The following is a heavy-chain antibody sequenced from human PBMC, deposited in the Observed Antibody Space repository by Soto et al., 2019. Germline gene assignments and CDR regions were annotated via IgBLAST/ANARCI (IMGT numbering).Heavy chain of an antibody. CDR2: IYPGDSDT. D-gene: IGHD6-19*01. J-gene: IGHJ2*01. Sequence: ALKISCECSLYTFTSYWICLVLQLPGKGLELMGIIYPGDSDTRYSPSFQGQVTISADKSISTAYLQWSSLKASDTAMYYCAKTEAVAGFDYWYFDIWGRGTLVTVSS. CDR3: AKTEAVAGFDYWYFDI. V-gene: IGHV5-51*01. CDR1: LYTFTSYW.